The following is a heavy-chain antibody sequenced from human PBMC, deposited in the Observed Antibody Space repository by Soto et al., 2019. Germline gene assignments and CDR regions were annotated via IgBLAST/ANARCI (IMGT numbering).Heavy chain of an antibody. CDR1: GFTFSSYS. Sequence: GGSLRLSCAASGFTFSSYSMNWVRQAPGKGLEWVSSISSSSSYIYYADSVKGRFTISRDNAKNSLYLQMNSLRAEDTAVDYCARDAGIAAAGGYFDYWGQGTLVTVSS. V-gene: IGHV3-21*01. J-gene: IGHJ4*02. CDR3: ARDAGIAAAGGYFDY. CDR2: ISSSSSYI. D-gene: IGHD6-13*01.